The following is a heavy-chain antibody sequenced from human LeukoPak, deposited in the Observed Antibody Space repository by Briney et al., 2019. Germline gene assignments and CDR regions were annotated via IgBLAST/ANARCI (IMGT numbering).Heavy chain of an antibody. CDR1: GYTFTTYW. J-gene: IGHJ3*02. CDR2: IYPGDSDI. CDR3: ARTEALDAFDI. Sequence: GESLKISCKGVGYTFTTYWIAWVRQMPGKGLEWMGVIYPGDSDIRYSPSFKGQVTISADKSITTAYLQWNTLKASDTAMYYCARTEALDAFDICGQGTIVTVSS. V-gene: IGHV5-51*01.